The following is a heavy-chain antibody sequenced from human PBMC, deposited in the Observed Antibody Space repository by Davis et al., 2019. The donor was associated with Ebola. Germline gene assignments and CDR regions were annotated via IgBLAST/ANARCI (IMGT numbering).Heavy chain of an antibody. CDR1: GFTFSSYA. J-gene: IGHJ4*02. Sequence: GESLKISCAASGFTFSSYAMSWVRQAPGKGLEWVSAISGSGGSTYYADSVKGRFTISRDNSKNTLYLQMNSLRAEDTAVYYCAKGVGNFDYWGQGTLVTVSS. V-gene: IGHV3-23*01. CDR3: AKGVGNFDY. CDR2: ISGSGGST. D-gene: IGHD1-26*01.